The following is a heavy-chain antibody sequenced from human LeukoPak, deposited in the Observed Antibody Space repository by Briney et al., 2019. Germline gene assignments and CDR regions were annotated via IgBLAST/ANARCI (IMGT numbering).Heavy chain of an antibody. J-gene: IGHJ5*02. CDR3: ARQSWQYYGPPYNWFDP. CDR1: GGSISSYY. D-gene: IGHD3-10*01. Sequence: SETLSLTCTVSGGSISSYYWSWIRQPPGKGLEWIGYIYYSGSTYYNPSLKSRVTIFVHTSKNQFSLKLTSVTAADTAMYYCARQSWQYYGPPYNWFDPWGQGILLTVSS. CDR2: IYYSGST. V-gene: IGHV4-59*08.